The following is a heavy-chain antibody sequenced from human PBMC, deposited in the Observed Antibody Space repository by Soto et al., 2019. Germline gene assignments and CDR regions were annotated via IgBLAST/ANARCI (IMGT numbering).Heavy chain of an antibody. CDR1: GFTFSSYA. D-gene: IGHD6-13*01. J-gene: IGHJ4*02. V-gene: IGHV3-30-3*01. CDR3: ARDKAQYSSRLGGLDY. Sequence: QVQLVESGGGVVQPGRSLRLSCAASGFTFSSYAMHWVRQAPGKGLEWVAVISYDGSNKYYADYVKGRFTISRDNSKNTLYLQMNSLRAEDTAVYYCARDKAQYSSRLGGLDYWGQGTLVTVSS. CDR2: ISYDGSNK.